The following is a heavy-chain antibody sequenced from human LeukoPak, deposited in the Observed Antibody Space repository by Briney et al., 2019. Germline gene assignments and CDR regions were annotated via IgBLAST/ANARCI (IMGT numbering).Heavy chain of an antibody. Sequence: MGWISAYNGNTNYAQKLQGRVTMTTDTSTSTAYMELRSLRSDDTAVYYCAREPAATSFDYWGQGTLVTVSS. CDR2: ISAYNGNT. D-gene: IGHD2-2*01. J-gene: IGHJ4*02. CDR3: AREPAATSFDY. V-gene: IGHV1-18*01.